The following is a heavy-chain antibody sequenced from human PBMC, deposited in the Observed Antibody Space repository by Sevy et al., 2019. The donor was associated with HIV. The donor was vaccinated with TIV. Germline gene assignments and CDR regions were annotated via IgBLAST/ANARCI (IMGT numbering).Heavy chain of an antibody. CDR1: GFAFSSYW. J-gene: IGHJ4*02. Sequence: GGSLRLSCAASGFAFSSYWMHWVRQVPGKGLVWVSRINSDGSSINYADSVKGRFTFSRDNAKKTVYLQMNSLRAEDTAVYYCASGQQLINWGQGTLVTVSS. CDR2: INSDGSSI. CDR3: ASGQQLIN. D-gene: IGHD1-1*01. V-gene: IGHV3-74*01.